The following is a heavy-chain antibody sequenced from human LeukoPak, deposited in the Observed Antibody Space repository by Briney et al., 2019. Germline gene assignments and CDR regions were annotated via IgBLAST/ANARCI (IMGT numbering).Heavy chain of an antibody. D-gene: IGHD6-13*01. CDR2: IYYSGST. CDR1: GGSISSYH. V-gene: IGHV4-59*01. Sequence: PSETLSLACTVSGGSISSYHWSWIRQPPGKGLEWIGFIYYSGSTNYNPSLKSRVIISVDTSENQISLKLSSVTAADTAVYHCAVKVAATGFYWGQGTLVTVSS. J-gene: IGHJ4*02. CDR3: AVKVAATGFY.